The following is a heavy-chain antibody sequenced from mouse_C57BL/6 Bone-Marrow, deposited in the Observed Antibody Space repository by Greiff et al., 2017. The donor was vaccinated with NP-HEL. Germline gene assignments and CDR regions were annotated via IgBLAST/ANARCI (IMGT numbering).Heavy chain of an antibody. V-gene: IGHV1-61*01. CDR1: GYTFTSYW. CDR3: ARSGYYAVYYFDY. Sequence: QVQLQQPGAELVRPGSSVKLSCKASGYTFTSYWMDWVTQRPGQGLEWIGNIYPSDSETHYTQKFKDKATLTVDKSSSTAYMQLSSLTSEDSAVYYCARSGYYAVYYFDYWGQGTTLTVSS. CDR2: IYPSDSET. D-gene: IGHD1-1*01. J-gene: IGHJ2*01.